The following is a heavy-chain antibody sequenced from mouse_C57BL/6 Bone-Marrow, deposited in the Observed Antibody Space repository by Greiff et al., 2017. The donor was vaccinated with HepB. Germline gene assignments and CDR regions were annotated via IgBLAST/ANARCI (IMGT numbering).Heavy chain of an antibody. CDR3: STMVTPYYAMDY. CDR2: IDPSDSYT. Sequence: QVQLQQPGAELVMPGASVKLSCKASGYTFTSYWMHWVKQRPGQGLEWIGEIDPSDSYTNYNQKFKGKSTLTVDKSSSTAYMQLSSLTSEDSAVYYCSTMVTPYYAMDYWGQGTPVTVSS. D-gene: IGHD2-13*01. V-gene: IGHV1-69*01. J-gene: IGHJ4*01. CDR1: GYTFTSYW.